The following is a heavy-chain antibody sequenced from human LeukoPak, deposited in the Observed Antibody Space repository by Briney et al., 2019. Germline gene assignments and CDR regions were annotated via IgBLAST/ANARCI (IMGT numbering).Heavy chain of an antibody. Sequence: ASVKVSCKAPGYTFTSYGISWVRQAPGQGLEWMGWISAYNGNTNYAQKLQGRVTMTTDTSTSTAYMELRSLRSDDTAVYYCARAQGYCSGGSCYPNAHNDYWGQGTLVTVSS. V-gene: IGHV1-18*01. D-gene: IGHD2-15*01. CDR1: GYTFTSYG. J-gene: IGHJ4*02. CDR2: ISAYNGNT. CDR3: ARAQGYCSGGSCYPNAHNDY.